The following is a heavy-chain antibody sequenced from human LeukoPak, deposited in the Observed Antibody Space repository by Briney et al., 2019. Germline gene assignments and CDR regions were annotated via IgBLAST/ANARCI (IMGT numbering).Heavy chain of an antibody. CDR1: GFTFGDYA. V-gene: IGHV3-49*04. D-gene: IGHD6-19*01. CDR2: IRSTASGGTT. CDR3: TRDPYSSGWKYFDY. J-gene: IGHJ4*02. Sequence: PGGSLRLSCTASGFTFGDYAMNWVRQAPGKGLEWVGFIRSTASGGTTEYAASVRGRFTISRDDSKSIVYLQMNSLKTEDTAVYYCTRDPYSSGWKYFDYWGQGTLATVSS.